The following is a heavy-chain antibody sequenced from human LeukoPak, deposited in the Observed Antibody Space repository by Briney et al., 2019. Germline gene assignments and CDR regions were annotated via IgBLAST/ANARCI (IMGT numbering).Heavy chain of an antibody. Sequence: ASVKVSCKASGYTFTGYYMHWVRQAPGRGLEWMAWMNPNSGGTSYAQKFQGRVTMTRDTSISTGYMELSRLRFDDTAVYYCAINKAAKSLDYWGQGTLVTVSS. CDR1: GYTFTGYY. CDR2: MNPNSGGT. J-gene: IGHJ4*02. D-gene: IGHD6-25*01. V-gene: IGHV1-2*02. CDR3: AINKAAKSLDY.